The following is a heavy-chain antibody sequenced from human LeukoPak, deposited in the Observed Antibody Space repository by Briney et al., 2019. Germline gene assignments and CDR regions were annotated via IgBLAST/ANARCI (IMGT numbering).Heavy chain of an antibody. J-gene: IGHJ4*02. V-gene: IGHV3-23*01. CDR2: ISGSGGST. D-gene: IGHD3-10*01. Sequence: AGGSLRLSCAASGFTFSSYAMSWVRQAPGKRLEWVSAISGSGGSTYYADSVKGRFTISRDNSKNTLYLQMNSLRAEDTAVYYCAKVGTMVRGVPYYFDYWGQGTLVTVSS. CDR3: AKVGTMVRGVPYYFDY. CDR1: GFTFSSYA.